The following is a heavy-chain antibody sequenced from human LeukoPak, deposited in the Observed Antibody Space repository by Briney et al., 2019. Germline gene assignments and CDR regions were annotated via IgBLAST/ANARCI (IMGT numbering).Heavy chain of an antibody. J-gene: IGHJ3*01. CDR3: ARPTTVTAPAAFGF. V-gene: IGHV5-51*01. D-gene: IGHD4-17*01. CDR1: GYSFTSYW. Sequence: GESLKISCKGSGYSFTSYWVAWVRQMPGKGLEWMGIIYPGDSDTRYSPSFQGQVTMSVDKSINTAYLQWNSLKASDTAVYYCARPTTVTAPAAFGFWGQGTMVTVSS. CDR2: IYPGDSDT.